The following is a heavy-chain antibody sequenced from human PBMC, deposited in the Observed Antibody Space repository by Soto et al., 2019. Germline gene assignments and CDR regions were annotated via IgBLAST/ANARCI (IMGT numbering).Heavy chain of an antibody. CDR2: IWYDGSNK. CDR3: AKILEGILVH. CDR1: GFTFISYG. V-gene: IGHV3-33*06. D-gene: IGHD2-8*02. Sequence: GGSLRLSCAASGFTFISYGMHWVRQAPGKGLEWVAVIWYDGSNKYFADSVKGRFTISRDNSKNTLFLQMNSLRAEDTAVYYCAKILEGILVHWGQGTLVTVSS. J-gene: IGHJ4*02.